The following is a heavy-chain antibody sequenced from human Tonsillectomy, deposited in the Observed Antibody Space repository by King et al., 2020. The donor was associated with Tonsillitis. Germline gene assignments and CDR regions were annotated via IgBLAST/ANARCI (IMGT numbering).Heavy chain of an antibody. CDR3: AKGSYCSGDSCYFGASDI. D-gene: IGHD2-15*01. CDR2: ISGDGGST. CDR1: GFTFDNYA. J-gene: IGHJ3*02. V-gene: IGHV3-43*02. Sequence: QLVQSGGGVIQPGGSLRLSCAASGFTFDNYAMHWVRQAPGKGLEWVSLISGDGGSTYYADSVKGRFTISRDNSENSLYVQMHSLRPEDTALYYCAKGSYCSGDSCYFGASDIWGQGTMVTVSS.